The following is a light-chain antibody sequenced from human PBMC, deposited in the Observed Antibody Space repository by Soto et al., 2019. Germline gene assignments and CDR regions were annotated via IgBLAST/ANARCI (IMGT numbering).Light chain of an antibody. V-gene: IGKV1-33*01. Sequence: DIQMTQSPSSLSASVGDRVTITCRASQDISNYLNWYQQKPGKAPKLLIYDASNLETGVPSRFSGSGSGTDFSFTISSLQPEDIATYHCQQYDNLPLTFGGGTKVEIK. CDR3: QQYDNLPLT. CDR1: QDISNY. J-gene: IGKJ4*01. CDR2: DAS.